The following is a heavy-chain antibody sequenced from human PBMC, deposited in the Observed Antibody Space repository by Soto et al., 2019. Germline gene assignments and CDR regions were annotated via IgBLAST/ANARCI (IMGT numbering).Heavy chain of an antibody. J-gene: IGHJ5*02. CDR1: GGSFSGYY. V-gene: IGHV4-34*01. D-gene: IGHD2-2*01. CDR3: ARAGRYCSSTSCYADLGWFDP. CDR2: INHSGST. Sequence: SETLSLTCAVYGGSFSGYYWSWIRQPPGKGLEWIGEINHSGSTNYNPSLKSRVTISVDTSKNQFSLKLSSVTAADTAVYYCARAGRYCSSTSCYADLGWFDPWGQGTLVPVSP.